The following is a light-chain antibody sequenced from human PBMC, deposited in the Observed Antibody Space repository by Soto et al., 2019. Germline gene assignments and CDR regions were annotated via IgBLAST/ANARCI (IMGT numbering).Light chain of an antibody. J-gene: IGLJ1*01. CDR3: SSYTTSTIYV. Sequence: QSALTQPASVSGSPGQSITISCTGTSSDVGAYNYVSWYQQHPGKAPKLMIYDVSNRPSGVSSRFSGSKSGNTASLTFSGLQAEDEADYYCSSYTTSTIYVFGNGTKVTVL. CDR1: SSDVGAYNY. CDR2: DVS. V-gene: IGLV2-14*01.